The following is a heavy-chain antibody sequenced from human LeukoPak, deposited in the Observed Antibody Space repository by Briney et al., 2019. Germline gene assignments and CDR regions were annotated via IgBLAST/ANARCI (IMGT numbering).Heavy chain of an antibody. D-gene: IGHD6-25*01. CDR2: IYSGGST. CDR1: GFTVSSNY. J-gene: IGHJ5*02. V-gene: IGHV3-66*01. CDR3: ARDQFPGSVDP. Sequence: GGSLRLSCAASGFTVSSNYMSWVRQAPGKGLEWGSVIYSGGSTYYADSVKGRFTISRDNSKNTLYLQMNSLRAEDTAVYYCARDQFPGSVDPWGQGTLVTVSS.